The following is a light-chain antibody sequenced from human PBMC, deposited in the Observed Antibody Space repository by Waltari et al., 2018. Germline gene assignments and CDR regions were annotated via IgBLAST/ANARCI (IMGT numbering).Light chain of an antibody. J-gene: IGKJ2*01. CDR2: WAS. V-gene: IGKV4-1*01. Sequence: DIGMTQSPDSLAVSLGERATINCKSSQTILFNSTNRNYLAWYQQKAGRPPKVVIYWASTRESGVPDRFRGSGSGTDFTLTISNLQAEDVAVYYCQQYYSSPYTFGQGTKLEIK. CDR1: QTILFNSTNRNY. CDR3: QQYYSSPYT.